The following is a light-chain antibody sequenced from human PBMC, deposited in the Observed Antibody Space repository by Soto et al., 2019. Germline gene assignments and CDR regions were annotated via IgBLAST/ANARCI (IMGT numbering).Light chain of an antibody. CDR3: VLYMGSDIVV. Sequence: QAVVTQEPSFSVSPGGTVTLTCGLSSGSVSTSYYPSWYQQTPGQAPRTLIYSTNTRSSGVPDRFSGSILGNKAALTIAGAQADDESDYYCVLYMGSDIVVFGTGTKVTVL. CDR2: STN. J-gene: IGLJ1*01. V-gene: IGLV8-61*01. CDR1: SGSVSTSYY.